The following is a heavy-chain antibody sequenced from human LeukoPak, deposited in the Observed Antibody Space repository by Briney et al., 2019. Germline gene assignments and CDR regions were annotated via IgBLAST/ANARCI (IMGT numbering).Heavy chain of an antibody. V-gene: IGHV3-15*01. CDR1: GFTFSNAW. Sequence: GGSLRLSCAASGFTFSNAWMSWVRQAPGKGLEWVGRIKGKTDGGTTDYAAPVKGRFTISRDDSKNTLYLQMNSLKTVDTAVYYCTTSPIVGHHWGQGTLVTVSS. CDR3: TTSPIVGHH. D-gene: IGHD1-26*01. J-gene: IGHJ5*02. CDR2: IKGKTDGGTT.